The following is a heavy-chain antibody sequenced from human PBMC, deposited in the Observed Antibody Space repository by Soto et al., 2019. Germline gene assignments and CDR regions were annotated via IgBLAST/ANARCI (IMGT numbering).Heavy chain of an antibody. V-gene: IGHV3-48*03. CDR3: TKEKSVMYSGYDAFDI. CDR2: IIGSGSTM. D-gene: IGHD5-12*01. J-gene: IGHJ3*02. CDR1: GFTFSSYE. Sequence: GSLRLSCAASGFTFSSYEMDWVRQAPGKGLEWVAHIIGSGSTMYADSVKGRFTISRDNADNSLYLQMNSLRVEDTAVYYCTKEKSVMYSGYDAFDIWGRGTMVTVSS.